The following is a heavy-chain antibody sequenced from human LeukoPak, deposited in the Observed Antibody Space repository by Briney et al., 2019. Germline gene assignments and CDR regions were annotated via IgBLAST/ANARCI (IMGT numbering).Heavy chain of an antibody. V-gene: IGHV1-69*13. CDR1: GGTFSSYA. CDR2: IIHIFGTA. D-gene: IGHD4-23*01. Sequence: ASVKVSCKASGGTFSSYAISWVRQAPGQGLEWMGGIIHIFGTANYAQKFQGRVTITADESTSTAYMELSSLRSEDTAVYYCASPVVTRRGSEDYWGQGTLVTVSS. CDR3: ASPVVTRRGSEDY. J-gene: IGHJ4*02.